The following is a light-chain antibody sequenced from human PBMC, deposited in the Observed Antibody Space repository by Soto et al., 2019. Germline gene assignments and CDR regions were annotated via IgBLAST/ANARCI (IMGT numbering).Light chain of an antibody. CDR3: QVWDSTTDHVV. CDR1: SIGRKS. V-gene: IGLV3-21*02. Sequence: SYELTQPPSESVAPGQTARITCGGSSIGRKSVHWYQQKPGQAPVLVVFDDTDRPSGIPERFSGSTSGNTATLTIRRVEAGDEADYYCQVWDSTTDHVVFGGGTKLTVL. CDR2: DDT. J-gene: IGLJ2*01.